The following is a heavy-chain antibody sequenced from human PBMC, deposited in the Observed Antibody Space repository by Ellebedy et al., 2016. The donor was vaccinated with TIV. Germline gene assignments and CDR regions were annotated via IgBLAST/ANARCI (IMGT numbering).Heavy chain of an antibody. CDR3: ARVPITTEYYFDY. CDR1: GFTFSSYW. J-gene: IGHJ4*02. Sequence: PGGSLRLSCAASGFTFSSYWMSWVRQAPGKGLEWVSVIYSGGSTYYADSVKGRFTISRHNSKNTLYLQMNSLRAEDTAVYYCARVPITTEYYFDYWGQGTLVTVSS. CDR2: IYSGGST. V-gene: IGHV3-53*04. D-gene: IGHD3-22*01.